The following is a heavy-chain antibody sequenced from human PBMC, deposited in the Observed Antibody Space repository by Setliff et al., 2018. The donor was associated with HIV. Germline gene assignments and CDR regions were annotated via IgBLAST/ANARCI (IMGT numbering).Heavy chain of an antibody. CDR2: IYYSGST. Sequence: SETLSLTCTVSGGSISSSNYYWGWIRQPPGKGLEWIGTIYYSGSTYYNPPLKSRVTISADMSKNQFSLKLNSVTASDTATYYCAKAWGSGYPSFESALMFDVWGQGTLVT. V-gene: IGHV4-39*07. CDR1: GGSISSSNYY. D-gene: IGHD3-16*01. CDR3: AKAWGSGYPSFESALMFDV. J-gene: IGHJ4*02.